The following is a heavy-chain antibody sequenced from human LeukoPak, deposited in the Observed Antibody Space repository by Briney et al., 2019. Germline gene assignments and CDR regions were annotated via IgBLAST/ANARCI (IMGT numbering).Heavy chain of an antibody. V-gene: IGHV3-30*02. CDR1: GFTFSSYG. CDR2: IRYDGSNK. CDR3: AKDKGRTIFGVVIPFDP. J-gene: IGHJ5*02. D-gene: IGHD3-3*01. Sequence: GGSLRLSCAASGFTFSSYGMHWVRQAPGKGLEWVAFIRYDGSNKYYADSVKGRFTISRDNSKNTLYLQINSLRAEDTAVYYCAKDKGRTIFGVVIPFDPWGQGTLVTVSS.